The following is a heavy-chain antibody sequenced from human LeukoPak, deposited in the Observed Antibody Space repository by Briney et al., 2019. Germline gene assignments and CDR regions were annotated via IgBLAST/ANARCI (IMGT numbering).Heavy chain of an antibody. D-gene: IGHD5-18*01. Sequence: GASVKVSCKASGGTFSSYAISWVRQAPGQGLEWMGWISAYNGNTNYAQKLQGRVTMTTDTSTSTAYMELRSLRSDDTAVYYCARVFRIQLRNYYYYYMDVWGKGTTVTVSS. V-gene: IGHV1-18*01. CDR2: ISAYNGNT. CDR3: ARVFRIQLRNYYYYYMDV. J-gene: IGHJ6*03. CDR1: GGTFSSYA.